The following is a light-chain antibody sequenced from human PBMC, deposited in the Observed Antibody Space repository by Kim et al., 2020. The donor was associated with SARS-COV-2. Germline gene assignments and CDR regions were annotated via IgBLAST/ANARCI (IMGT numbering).Light chain of an antibody. J-gene: IGLJ3*02. CDR1: SSNIGSDY. Sequence: QSVLTQPPAASGTPGQRVTISCSGSSSNIGSDYVYWYQQLPGTAPKLLIYRNNQRPSGVPDRFFGSKSGTSASLAISGLRSEDEADYYCAARDDSLSGGVFGEGTQLTAL. CDR2: RNN. CDR3: AARDDSLSGGV. V-gene: IGLV1-47*01.